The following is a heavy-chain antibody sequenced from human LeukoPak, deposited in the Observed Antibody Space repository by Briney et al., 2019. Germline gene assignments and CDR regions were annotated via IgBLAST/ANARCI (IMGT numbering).Heavy chain of an antibody. CDR2: INPNNGAT. J-gene: IGHJ4*02. Sequence: GASVTVSCKASVYLFTFYHMHWVRQAPGQGLEWMGWINPNNGATDFAQKFQGRVTMTRDTSISTAYMELSRLRSDDTAVYFCARGEGKRYFDWFFFWGQGTLVTVSS. D-gene: IGHD3-9*01. CDR3: ARGEGKRYFDWFFF. CDR1: VYLFTFYH. V-gene: IGHV1-2*02.